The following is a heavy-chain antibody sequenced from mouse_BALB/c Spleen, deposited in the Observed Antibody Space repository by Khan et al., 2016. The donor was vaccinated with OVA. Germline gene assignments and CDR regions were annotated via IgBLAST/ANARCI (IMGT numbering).Heavy chain of an antibody. CDR3: ATSYFYGYYFDY. V-gene: IGHV5-17*02. J-gene: IGHJ2*01. D-gene: IGHD1-1*01. CDR2: ISGDSNTI. Sequence: EVQLQESGGGLVQPGGSRKLSCAASGFTFSSYGMHWVRQAPEKGLEWVAYISGDSNTIYYADTVKGRFTISRDNPKNTLFLRMTSLMSEDTAMYYCATSYFYGYYFDYWGPGTTLTVSS. CDR1: GFTFSSYG.